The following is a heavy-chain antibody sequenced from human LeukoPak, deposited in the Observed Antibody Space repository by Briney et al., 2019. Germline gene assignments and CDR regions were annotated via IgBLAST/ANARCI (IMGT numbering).Heavy chain of an antibody. CDR3: AAMTTVTMYSYFFDS. Sequence: SETLSLTCAVSGGSISSSNWWSWVRQPPGKGLEWIGEIYHSGSTNYNPSLKSRVTISVDSSTNHFSLRLTSVTAADTAIYYCAAMTTVTMYSYFFDSWGQGTLLTVSS. D-gene: IGHD4-17*01. J-gene: IGHJ4*02. V-gene: IGHV4-4*02. CDR2: IYHSGST. CDR1: GGSISSSNW.